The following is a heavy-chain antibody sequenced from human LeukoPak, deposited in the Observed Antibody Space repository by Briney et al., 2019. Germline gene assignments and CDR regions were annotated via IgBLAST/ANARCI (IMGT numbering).Heavy chain of an antibody. CDR2: ISGSGGST. D-gene: IGHD1-26*01. Sequence: GGSLRLSCAASGFTFSSYAMSWVRQAPGKGLEWVSAISGSGGSTYYADSVKGRFTISRDNAKNSLYLQMNSLRAEDTAVYYCARTGGATTSASLGGKNWFDPWGQGTLVTVSS. CDR1: GFTFSSYA. CDR3: ARTGGATTSASLGGKNWFDP. V-gene: IGHV3-23*01. J-gene: IGHJ5*02.